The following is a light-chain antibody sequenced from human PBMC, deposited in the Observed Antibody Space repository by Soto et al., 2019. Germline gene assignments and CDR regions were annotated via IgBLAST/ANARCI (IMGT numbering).Light chain of an antibody. CDR3: QSYDSSLSGWV. CDR1: SSNIGAAYD. J-gene: IGLJ3*02. V-gene: IGLV1-40*01. CDR2: GNN. Sequence: QSVLTQPPSVSGAPGQKVTISCTRSSSNIGAAYDVHWYQHLPGTAPKLLIYGNNNRPSGVPDRFSGSKSGTSASLAITGLQAEDEADYYGQSYDSSLSGWVFGGGTQLTVL.